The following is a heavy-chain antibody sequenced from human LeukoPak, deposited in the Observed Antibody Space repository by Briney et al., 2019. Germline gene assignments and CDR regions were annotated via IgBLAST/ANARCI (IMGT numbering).Heavy chain of an antibody. D-gene: IGHD6-19*01. CDR3: ARTSYSSGWSPFDY. CDR1: GFTFSSYT. CDR2: ISYDGSNK. V-gene: IGHV3-30*04. J-gene: IGHJ4*02. Sequence: PGGSLRLSCAASGFTFSSYTMHWVRQAPGKGLEWVAVISYDGSNKYYADSVKGRFTLSRDNSKNTLYLQMNSLRAEDTAVYYCARTSYSSGWSPFDYWGQGTLVTVSS.